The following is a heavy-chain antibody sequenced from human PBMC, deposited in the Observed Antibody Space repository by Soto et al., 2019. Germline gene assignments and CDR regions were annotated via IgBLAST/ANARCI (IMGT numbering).Heavy chain of an antibody. V-gene: IGHV4-39*01. CDR2: IYFSGST. J-gene: IGHJ6*02. Sequence: SETLSLTCTVSGCSISSSGYYWGWIRQPPGKGLEWIGSIYFSGSTYYNPSLKSRVTISVDTSKNHFSLKLRSVTAADTSVYYCATQPLARYCSSTSCLHYDGMDVWGQGTTVTAP. CDR3: ATQPLARYCSSTSCLHYDGMDV. D-gene: IGHD2-2*01. CDR1: GCSISSSGYY.